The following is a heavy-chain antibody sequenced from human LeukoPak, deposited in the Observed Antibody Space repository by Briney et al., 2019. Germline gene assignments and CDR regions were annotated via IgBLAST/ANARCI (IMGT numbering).Heavy chain of an antibody. CDR2: ISYNGGST. CDR1: GFTFTNYA. V-gene: IGHV3-64*02. D-gene: IGHD3-3*02. J-gene: IGHJ6*04. Sequence: GGSLRLSCAASGFTFTNYAMHWVRQTPGKALEYGSAISYNGGSTYYADSVKGRFTISRDNSKNTLYLQMGSLLPEDMGVYYCARRFAAQLAFVDVWGKGTTVTISS. CDR3: ARRFAAQLAFVDV.